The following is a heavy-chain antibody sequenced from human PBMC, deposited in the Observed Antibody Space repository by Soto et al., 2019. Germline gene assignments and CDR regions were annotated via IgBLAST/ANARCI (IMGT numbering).Heavy chain of an antibody. CDR3: AKDNYDSSGYPYYFDY. D-gene: IGHD3-22*01. Sequence: GGSLRLSCAASRFTFSSYAMSWVRQAPGKGLEWVSAISGSGGSTYYADSVKGRFTISRDNSKNTLYLQMNSLRAEDTAVYYCAKDNYDSSGYPYYFDYWGQGTLVTVSS. CDR1: RFTFSSYA. CDR2: ISGSGGST. V-gene: IGHV3-23*01. J-gene: IGHJ4*02.